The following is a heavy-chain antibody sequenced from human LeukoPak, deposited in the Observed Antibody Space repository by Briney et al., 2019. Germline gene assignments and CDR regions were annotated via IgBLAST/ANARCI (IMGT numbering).Heavy chain of an antibody. J-gene: IGHJ5*02. CDR2: ISGSGGST. Sequence: PGGSLRLSCAASGFTFSSYAMSWVRQAPGKGLEWVSAISGSGGSTYYADSVKGRFTISRDNSKNTLYLQMNSLRAEDTAVYYCARDPGGYDPYNWFDPWGQGTLVTVSS. CDR3: ARDPGGYDPYNWFDP. V-gene: IGHV3-23*01. CDR1: GFTFSSYA. D-gene: IGHD5-12*01.